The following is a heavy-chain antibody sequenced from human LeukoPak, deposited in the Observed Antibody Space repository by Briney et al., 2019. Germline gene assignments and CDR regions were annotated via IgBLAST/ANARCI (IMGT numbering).Heavy chain of an antibody. V-gene: IGHV4-34*01. J-gene: IGHJ4*02. CDR3: ARGWIRGVIGY. D-gene: IGHD3-10*01. CDR2: INHSGST. Sequence: SETLSLTCAVYGGSFSGYYWSWIRQPPGKGLEWIGEINHSGSTNYNPSLKSRVTISVDTSKNQFSLKLSSVTAADTAVYYCARGWIRGVIGYWGQGTLVTVSS. CDR1: GGSFSGYY.